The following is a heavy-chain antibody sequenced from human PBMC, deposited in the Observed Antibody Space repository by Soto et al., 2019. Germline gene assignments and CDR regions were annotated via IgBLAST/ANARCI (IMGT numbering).Heavy chain of an antibody. CDR2: IYKSATT. D-gene: IGHD7-27*01. V-gene: IGHV4-30-4*01. CDR1: GDSISNLDYF. Sequence: SETLSLTCSVSGDSISNLDYFWAWIRQPPGQALEYIGYIYKSATTYYNPSFESRVAISVDTSKSQFSLNVTSVTAADTAVYFCARGRYCLTGRCFPNWVDSWGQGALVTVSS. CDR3: ARGRYCLTGRCFPNWVDS. J-gene: IGHJ5*01.